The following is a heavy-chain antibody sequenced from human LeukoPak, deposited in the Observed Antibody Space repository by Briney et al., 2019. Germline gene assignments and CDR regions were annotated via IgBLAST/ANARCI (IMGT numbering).Heavy chain of an antibody. D-gene: IGHD6-13*01. CDR3: ARGGLAAAGTSWFDP. V-gene: IGHV1-69*05. Sequence: GASVKVSCKASGGPFSSYAISWVRQAPGQGLEWMGGIIPIFGTANYAQKFQGRVTITTDESTSTAYMELSSLRSEDTAVYYCARGGLAAAGTSWFDPWGQGTLVTVSS. CDR2: IIPIFGTA. J-gene: IGHJ5*02. CDR1: GGPFSSYA.